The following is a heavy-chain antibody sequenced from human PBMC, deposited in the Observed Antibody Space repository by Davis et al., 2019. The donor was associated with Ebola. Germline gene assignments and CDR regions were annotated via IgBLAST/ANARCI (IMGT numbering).Heavy chain of an antibody. Sequence: GGSLRLSCAASGFTFDDYAMHWVRQAPGKGLEWVSGISWNSGSIGYADSVKGRFTISRDNAKNSLYLQMNSLRAEDTALYYCAKDMWYYDSSVDYWGQGTLVTVSS. CDR2: ISWNSGSI. D-gene: IGHD3-22*01. J-gene: IGHJ4*02. CDR1: GFTFDDYA. V-gene: IGHV3-9*01. CDR3: AKDMWYYDSSVDY.